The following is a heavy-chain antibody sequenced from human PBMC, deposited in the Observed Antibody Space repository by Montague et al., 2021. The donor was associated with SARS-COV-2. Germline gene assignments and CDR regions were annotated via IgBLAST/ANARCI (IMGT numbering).Heavy chain of an antibody. CDR3: ARAGITIFGVVTHYDY. CDR2: IYYSGST. J-gene: IGHJ4*02. CDR1: GGSISSGGYY. D-gene: IGHD3-3*01. Sequence: TLSLTCTVSGGSISSGGYYWSWIRQHPGKGLEWIGYIYYSGSTYYNPSLKSRVTISVDTSKNQFSLKPSSVTAADTAVYYCARAGITIFGVVTHYDYWGQGTLVTVSS. V-gene: IGHV4-31*03.